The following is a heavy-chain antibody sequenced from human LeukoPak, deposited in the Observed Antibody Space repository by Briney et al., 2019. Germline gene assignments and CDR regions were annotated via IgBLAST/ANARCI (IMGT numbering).Heavy chain of an antibody. V-gene: IGHV3-23*01. Sequence: GGSLRLSCAASKFTFSNYAMTWVRQAPGKGPXXXSSITGAGKKYYQASVKGRFTVSRDNFQNTLYLQMNAVRAEDTAIYYCAKGKSSGSVDWFDPWGQGTLVTVSS. D-gene: IGHD3-10*01. CDR1: KFTFSNYA. CDR3: AKGKSSGSVDWFDP. J-gene: IGHJ5*02. CDR2: ITGAGKK.